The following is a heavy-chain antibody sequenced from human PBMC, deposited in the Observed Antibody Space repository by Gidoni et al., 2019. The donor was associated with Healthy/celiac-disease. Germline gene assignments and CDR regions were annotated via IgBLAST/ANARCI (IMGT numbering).Heavy chain of an antibody. V-gene: IGHV4-39*07. Sequence: QLQLQESGSGLVKPSETLSITCTVSGGSISSSSYYWGWIRQPPGKGLEWIGSIYYSGSTYYNPSLKSRVTISVDTSKNQFSLKLSSVTAADTAVYYCARGDRGYFDLWGRGTLVTVSS. CDR1: GGSISSSSYY. J-gene: IGHJ2*01. D-gene: IGHD2-15*01. CDR2: IYYSGST. CDR3: ARGDRGYFDL.